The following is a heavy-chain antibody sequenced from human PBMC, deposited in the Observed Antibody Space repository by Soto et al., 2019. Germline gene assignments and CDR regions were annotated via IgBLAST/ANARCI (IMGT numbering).Heavy chain of an antibody. V-gene: IGHV3-23*01. Sequence: GGSLRLSCAASGFTFSSYAMSWVRQAPGKGLEWVSAISGSGGSTYYADSVKGRFTISRDNSKNTLYLQMNSLRAEDAAVYYCANAGYCSSTSCYPYYFDYWGQGTLVTVSS. D-gene: IGHD2-2*01. J-gene: IGHJ4*02. CDR1: GFTFSSYA. CDR3: ANAGYCSSTSCYPYYFDY. CDR2: ISGSGGST.